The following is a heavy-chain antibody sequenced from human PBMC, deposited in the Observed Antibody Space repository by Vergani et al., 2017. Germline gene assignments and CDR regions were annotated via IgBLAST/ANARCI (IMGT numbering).Heavy chain of an antibody. CDR2: MNPNSGNT. CDR3: AREPEGAAAVRWFDP. J-gene: IGHJ5*02. V-gene: IGHV1-8*02. D-gene: IGHD6-13*01. CDR1: GYTFTSYD. Sequence: QVQLVQSGAEVKKPGASVKVSCKASGYTFTSYDINWVRQATGQGLEWMGWMNPNSGNTNYAQKLQGRVTMTTDTSTSTAYMELRSLRSDDTAVYYCAREPEGAAAVRWFDPWGQGTLVTVSS.